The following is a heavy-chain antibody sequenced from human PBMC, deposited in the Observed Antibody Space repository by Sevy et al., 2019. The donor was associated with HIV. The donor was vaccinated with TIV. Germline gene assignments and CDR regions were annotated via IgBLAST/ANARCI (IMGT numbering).Heavy chain of an antibody. Sequence: ASVKVSCQTSGYTFIDYYIYWVRQTPGQGLEWMGWINPKNGGAKVAQKFQGRFTLTRDSSITTVSMSLTGLTLDDTGIYYCARGGRSGGVPDKWLDPWGQGSLVTVSS. D-gene: IGHD3-16*01. J-gene: IGHJ5*02. V-gene: IGHV1-2*02. CDR2: INPKNGGA. CDR3: ARGGRSGGVPDKWLDP. CDR1: GYTFIDYY.